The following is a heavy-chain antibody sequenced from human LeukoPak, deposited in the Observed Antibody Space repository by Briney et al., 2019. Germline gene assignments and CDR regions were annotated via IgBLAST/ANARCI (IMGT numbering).Heavy chain of an antibody. D-gene: IGHD3-16*02. CDR3: ATVTITFGGVIVNNWFDP. Sequence: GGSLRLSCAASGFTFSSYWMSWVRQAPGKGLEWVANIKQDGSEKYYVDSVKGRFTISRDNAKNSLYLQMNSLRAEDTAVYYCATVTITFGGVIVNNWFDPWGQGTLVTVSS. CDR2: IKQDGSEK. J-gene: IGHJ5*02. V-gene: IGHV3-7*01. CDR1: GFTFSSYW.